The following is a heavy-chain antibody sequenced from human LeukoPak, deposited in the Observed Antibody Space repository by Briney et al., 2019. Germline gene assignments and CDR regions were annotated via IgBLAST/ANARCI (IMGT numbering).Heavy chain of an antibody. J-gene: IGHJ4*02. CDR1: GGSISSYY. CDR2: IYYSGGT. D-gene: IGHD3-22*01. Sequence: SETLSLTCTVSGGSISSYYWSWIRQPPGKGLEWIEYIYYSGGTNYNPSLKSRVTISVDTSKNQFSLKLSSVTAADTAVYYCARSDSSGYYYVDWGQGTLVTVSS. V-gene: IGHV4-59*08. CDR3: ARSDSSGYYYVD.